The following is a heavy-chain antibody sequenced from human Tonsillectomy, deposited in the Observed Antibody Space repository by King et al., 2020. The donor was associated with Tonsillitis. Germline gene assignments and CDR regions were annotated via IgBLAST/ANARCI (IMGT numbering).Heavy chain of an antibody. Sequence: QLQESGPGLVKPSETLSLNCTVSGGSISSNSYYWGWVRQPPGKGLEWIGNIFYSGNTYYNPSLKSRVTISVDTSKNQFSLKLNSVTAADTAVYFCASCYDFLTGFSYFDYWGQGTLVTVSS. J-gene: IGHJ4*02. D-gene: IGHD3-9*01. CDR2: IFYSGNT. V-gene: IGHV4-39*07. CDR1: GGSISSNSYY. CDR3: ASCYDFLTGFSYFDY.